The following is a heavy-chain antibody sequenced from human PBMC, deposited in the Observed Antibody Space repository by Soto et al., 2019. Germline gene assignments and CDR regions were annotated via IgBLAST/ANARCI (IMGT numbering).Heavy chain of an antibody. CDR1: GGSISSSSYF. J-gene: IGHJ5*02. V-gene: IGHV4-39*01. Sequence: QLQLQESGPGLVKPSETLSLTCSVSGGSISSSSYFWGWIRQPPGKGLEWIGSIYYSGSTYYNPSLKSRVTGSVDPAKNQFSLKLSSVTAADTAMYYCARHPSDFWFDPWGQGTLVTVSS. CDR3: ARHPSDFWFDP. D-gene: IGHD2-21*02. CDR2: IYYSGST.